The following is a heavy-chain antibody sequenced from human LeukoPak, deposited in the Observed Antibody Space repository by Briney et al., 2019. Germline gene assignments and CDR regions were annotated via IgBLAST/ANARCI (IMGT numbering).Heavy chain of an antibody. CDR1: GGSISSYY. V-gene: IGHV4-59*01. D-gene: IGHD1-26*01. J-gene: IGHJ3*02. CDR3: ARGGSIVGATPHDAFDI. Sequence: SETLSLTCTVSGGSISSYYWSWIRQPPGKGLEWIGYIYYSGSTNYNPSLKSRVAISVDTSKNQVSLRLSSVTAADTAVYYCARGGSIVGATPHDAFDIWGQGTAVTVS. CDR2: IYYSGST.